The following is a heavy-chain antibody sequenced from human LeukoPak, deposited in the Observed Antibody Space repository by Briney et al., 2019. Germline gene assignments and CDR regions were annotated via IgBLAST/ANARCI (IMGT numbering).Heavy chain of an antibody. CDR3: ARQEEQRYNSGWPPFDY. J-gene: IGHJ4*02. V-gene: IGHV3-66*04. D-gene: IGHD6-19*01. CDR2: IYSGGST. CDR1: GFTVSSHY. Sequence: PGGSLRLSCAASGFTVSSHYMSWVRQAPGKGLEWVSVIYSGGSTYYADSVKGRFTISRDNSKNTLYLQMNSLRAEDTAVYYCARQEEQRYNSGWPPFDYWGQGTLVTVSS.